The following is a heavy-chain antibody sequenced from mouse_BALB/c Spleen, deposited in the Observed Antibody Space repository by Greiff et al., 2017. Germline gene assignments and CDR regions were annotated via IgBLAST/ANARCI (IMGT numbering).Heavy chain of an antibody. D-gene: IGHD2-1*01. CDR2: INPSTGYT. J-gene: IGHJ3*01. Sequence: QVHVKQSGAELAKPGASVKMSCKASGYTFTSYWMHWVKQRPGQGLEWIGYINPSTGYTEYNQKFKDKATLTADKSSSTAYMQLSSLTSEDSAVYYCAPIYYGNYWFAYWGQGTLVTVSA. CDR1: GYTFTSYW. CDR3: APIYYGNYWFAY. V-gene: IGHV1-7*01.